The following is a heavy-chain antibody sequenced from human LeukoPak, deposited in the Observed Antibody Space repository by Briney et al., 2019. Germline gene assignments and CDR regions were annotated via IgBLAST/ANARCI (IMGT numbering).Heavy chain of an antibody. J-gene: IGHJ4*02. CDR1: GFTFSSYW. Sequence: PGGSLRLSCAASGFTFSSYWMHWVRQAPGKGLVWVSRINSDGSSTNYADSVKGRFTISRDNAKNSLYLQMNSLRGEDTAVYYCARLADYDRSGYFDYWGQGTLVTVSS. CDR2: INSDGSST. D-gene: IGHD3-22*01. V-gene: IGHV3-74*01. CDR3: ARLADYDRSGYFDY.